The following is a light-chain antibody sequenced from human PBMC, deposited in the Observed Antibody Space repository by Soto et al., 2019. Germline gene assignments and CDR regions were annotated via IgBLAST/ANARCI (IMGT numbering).Light chain of an antibody. CDR2: GAS. CDR1: QSVRSTF. CDR3: QQYHDSPMNT. V-gene: IGKV3-20*01. J-gene: IGKJ2*01. Sequence: VLPQSLDTLSLSPGDRATLSCRASQSVRSTFLAWYQQKPGQAPRLLIYGASNRAAGIPERFSGSASGTEFTLTISRLEPDDSAVYYCQQYHDSPMNTFGQGTKLQIK.